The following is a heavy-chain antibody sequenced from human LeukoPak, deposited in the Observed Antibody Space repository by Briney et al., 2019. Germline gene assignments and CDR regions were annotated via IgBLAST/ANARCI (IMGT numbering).Heavy chain of an antibody. CDR2: INQSGST. J-gene: IGHJ4*02. CDR1: GGSFSGYY. V-gene: IGHV4-34*01. CDR3: ASARDFGWEGIWN. D-gene: IGHD6-19*01. Sequence: SETLSLTCAVYGGSFSGYYWSWIREPPERGLEWIGEINQSGSTNYNPSLERRVTISVDTSKNQFSLKLSSVTAADTAVYYCASARDFGWEGIWNWGQGTLVTVSS.